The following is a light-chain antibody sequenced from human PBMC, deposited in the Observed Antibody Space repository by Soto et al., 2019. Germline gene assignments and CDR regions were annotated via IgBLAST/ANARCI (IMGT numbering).Light chain of an antibody. CDR3: QRYNSALLT. CDR1: QGIGDY. Sequence: DIQMTQSPSSLSASVGDRVTITCRASQGIGDYLAWYQQKPGKAPKLLIYGASTLQSGVPSRFSGSGYGTDFTLTVSSLQPEDVASYYCQRYNSALLTFGGGTKVEIK. J-gene: IGKJ4*01. CDR2: GAS. V-gene: IGKV1-27*01.